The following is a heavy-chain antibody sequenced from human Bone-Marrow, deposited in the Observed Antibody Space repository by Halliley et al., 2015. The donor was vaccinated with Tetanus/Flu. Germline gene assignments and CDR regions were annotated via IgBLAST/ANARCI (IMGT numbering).Heavy chain of an antibody. V-gene: IGHV4-59*12. J-gene: IGHJ4*02. D-gene: IGHD3-3*01. CDR3: ARVTNFNYDYWSGFDY. CDR2: VFYSGTT. Sequence: IGYVFYSGTTNYSPSLKSRVTISLDMSKNQFSLNLDSVIAADTAMYYCARVTNFNYDYWSGFDYWGQGILVAVSS.